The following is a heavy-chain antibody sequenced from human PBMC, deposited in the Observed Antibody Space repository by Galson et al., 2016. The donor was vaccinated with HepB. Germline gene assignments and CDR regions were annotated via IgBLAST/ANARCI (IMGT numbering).Heavy chain of an antibody. Sequence: SLRLSCAASGFTVSNNYMTWVRHAPGKGLEWVSLIYSIGTTLYADFVKGRFTISRDSSKNTLYLQMNSLRPEDTAVYYCARNVPVTIFGYWGQGTLVTVSS. CDR3: ARNVPVTIFGY. CDR2: IYSIGTT. CDR1: GFTVSNNY. J-gene: IGHJ4*02. V-gene: IGHV3-66*01. D-gene: IGHD3-3*01.